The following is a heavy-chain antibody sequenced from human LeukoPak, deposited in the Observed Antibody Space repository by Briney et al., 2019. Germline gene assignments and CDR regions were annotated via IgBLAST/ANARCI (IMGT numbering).Heavy chain of an antibody. J-gene: IGHJ5*02. Sequence: ASVKVSCKASGYTFTSYGISWVRQAPGQGLEWMGWISAYNGNTNYAQKLQGRVTMTTDTSTSTAYMELRSLRSDDTAVYYCARDGAGLRFYNWFDPWGQGTLVTVSS. CDR3: ARDGAGLRFYNWFDP. CDR2: ISAYNGNT. V-gene: IGHV1-18*01. D-gene: IGHD1-26*01. CDR1: GYTFTSYG.